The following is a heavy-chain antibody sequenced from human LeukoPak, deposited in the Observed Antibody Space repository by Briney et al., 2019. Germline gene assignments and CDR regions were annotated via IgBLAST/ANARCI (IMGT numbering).Heavy chain of an antibody. Sequence: PSETLFLTCTVSAGSISNYYWSWIRQPAGKGLEWIGRIYTSGGTNYNPSLESRVTMSVDTSKNQFSLKLTSVTAADTAVYYCAREYCSSSSCFHYSYYYFMDVWGKGTKVTVSS. D-gene: IGHD2-2*01. CDR1: AGSISNYY. J-gene: IGHJ6*04. CDR3: AREYCSSSSCFHYSYYYFMDV. V-gene: IGHV4-4*07. CDR2: IYTSGGT.